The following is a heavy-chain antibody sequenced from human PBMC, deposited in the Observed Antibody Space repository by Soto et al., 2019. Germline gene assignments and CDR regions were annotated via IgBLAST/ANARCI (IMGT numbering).Heavy chain of an antibody. CDR3: ARGRPGGACFDY. D-gene: IGHD2-21*02. CDR2: ISYDGSNK. Sequence: GGSLRLSCAASGFTFSSYAMHWVRQAPGKGLEWMAVISYDGSNKYYADSVKGRFTISRDNSKNTLYLQMNSLRAEDTAVYYCARGRPGGACFDYWGQGTLVTVSS. CDR1: GFTFSSYA. J-gene: IGHJ4*02. V-gene: IGHV3-30-3*01.